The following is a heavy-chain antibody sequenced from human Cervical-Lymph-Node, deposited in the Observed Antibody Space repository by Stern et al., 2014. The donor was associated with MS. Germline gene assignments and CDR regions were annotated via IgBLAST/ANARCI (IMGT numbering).Heavy chain of an antibody. Sequence: QVQLVQSGAEVKKPGASVKISCMASGYDFSNYYIHWVRQAPGQGLEWMGLINSSGGTTSYAQKFQGRLTVASDPSTPTIYLEMSSLRYDDTAVYYCARGGRAYIEDYWGQGTLVTVAS. J-gene: IGHJ4*02. V-gene: IGHV1-46*01. CDR1: GYDFSNYY. CDR3: ARGGRAYIEDY. D-gene: IGHD2-15*01. CDR2: INSSGGTT.